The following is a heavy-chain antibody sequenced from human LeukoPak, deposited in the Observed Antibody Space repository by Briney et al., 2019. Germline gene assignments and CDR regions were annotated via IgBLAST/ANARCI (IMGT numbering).Heavy chain of an antibody. D-gene: IGHD3-16*02. J-gene: IGHJ2*01. CDR1: GGSINSYY. CDR3: ARDYYDYVWGSFRDPYWYFDL. V-gene: IGHV4-4*07. Sequence: PSETLSLTCTVSGGSINSYYWSWIRQPAGKGLEWIGRIYTSGSTNYNPSLKSRVTMSVDTSMNQFSLKLSSVTAADTAVYYCARDYYDYVWGSFRDPYWYFDLWGRGTLVTVSS. CDR2: IYTSGST.